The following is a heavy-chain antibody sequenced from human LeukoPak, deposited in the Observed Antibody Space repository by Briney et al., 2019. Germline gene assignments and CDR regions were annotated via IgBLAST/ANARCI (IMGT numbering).Heavy chain of an antibody. CDR1: GFTFSSYG. CDR3: AKYHVKGVVVPAAMGG. CDR2: IRYDGSNK. D-gene: IGHD2-2*01. V-gene: IGHV3-30*02. J-gene: IGHJ4*02. Sequence: GGSLRLSCAASGFTFSSYGMHWVRQAPGKGLEWVALIRYDGSNKYYADSVKDRFTISRDNSKNTLYLQMNSLRAEDPAVYYCAKYHVKGVVVPAAMGGWGQGTLVTVSS.